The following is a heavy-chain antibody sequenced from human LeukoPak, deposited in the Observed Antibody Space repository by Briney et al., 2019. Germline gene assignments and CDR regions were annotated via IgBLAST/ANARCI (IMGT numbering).Heavy chain of an antibody. CDR3: VRRGPNNSGLDY. V-gene: IGHV3-21*01. D-gene: IGHD5-12*01. CDR2: ITSTSTYI. J-gene: IGHJ4*02. CDR1: GFTFSSYS. Sequence: PGGSLRVSCAASGFTFSSYSFNWVRQAPGKGLEWVASITSTSTYIYYADSVQGRFAVSRDNAKNSLYLQMNSLRAEDTAVFYCVRRGPNNSGLDYWGQGTLVTVSS.